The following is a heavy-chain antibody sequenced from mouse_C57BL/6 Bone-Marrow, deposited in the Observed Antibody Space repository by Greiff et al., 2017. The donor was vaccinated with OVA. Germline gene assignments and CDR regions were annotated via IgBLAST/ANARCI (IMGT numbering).Heavy chain of an antibody. V-gene: IGHV1-81*01. CDR3: ARTRITTVVAPFAY. CDR1: GYTFTSYG. J-gene: IGHJ3*01. CDR2: IYPRSGNT. D-gene: IGHD1-1*01. Sequence: QVQLKQSGAELARPGASVKLSCKASGYTFTSYGISWVKQRTGQGLEWIGEIYPRSGNTYYNEKFKGKATLTADKSSSTAYMELRSLTSEDSAVYFCARTRITTVVAPFAYWGQGTLVTVSA.